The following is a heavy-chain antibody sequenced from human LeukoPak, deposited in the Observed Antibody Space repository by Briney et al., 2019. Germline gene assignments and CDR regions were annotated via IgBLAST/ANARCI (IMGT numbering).Heavy chain of an antibody. D-gene: IGHD1-26*01. CDR2: VHDMGST. CDR3: PGAYSSSLYWYFEL. CDR1: GASIGWYY. J-gene: IGHJ2*01. V-gene: IGHV4-59*01. Sequence: SETLSLTCTVSGASIGWYYWGWIRQPQGKGLELIGYVHDMGSTNYSPSPKSRASISVHTPQNQFSRKRSSVTATDTALIYFPGAYSSSLYWYFELWGRGTLVTVSS.